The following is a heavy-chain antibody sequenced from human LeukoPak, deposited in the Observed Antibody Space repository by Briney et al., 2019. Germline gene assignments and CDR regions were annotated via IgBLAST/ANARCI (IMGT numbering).Heavy chain of an antibody. J-gene: IGHJ6*02. CDR3: ARALLSFYDSSARYYYYYGMDV. V-gene: IGHV3-74*01. Sequence: GGSLRLSCAASGFTFSSYWMHWVRQAPGKGLVWVSRINSDGSSTSYADSVKGRFTISRDNAKNTLYLQMNSPRAEDTAVYYCARALLSFYDSSARYYYYYGMDVWGQGTTVTVSS. D-gene: IGHD3-22*01. CDR2: INSDGSST. CDR1: GFTFSSYW.